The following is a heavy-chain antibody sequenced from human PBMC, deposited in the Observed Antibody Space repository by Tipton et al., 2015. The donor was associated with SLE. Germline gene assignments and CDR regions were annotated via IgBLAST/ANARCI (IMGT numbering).Heavy chain of an antibody. CDR3: ARDLRSMTTVTRGFDL. J-gene: IGHJ2*01. CDR1: GGSISSSSYY. D-gene: IGHD4-17*01. Sequence: TLSLTCTVSGGSISSSSYYWGWIRQPPGKGLEWIGSIYYSGSTNYNPSLKSRVTISVDTSKNQFSLKLSSVTAADTAVYYCARDLRSMTTVTRGFDLWDRGTLVTVSS. CDR2: IYYSGST. V-gene: IGHV4-39*07.